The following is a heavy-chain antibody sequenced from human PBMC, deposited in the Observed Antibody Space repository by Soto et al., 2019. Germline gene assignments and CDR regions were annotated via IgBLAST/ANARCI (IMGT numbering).Heavy chain of an antibody. Sequence: QVQLVQSGAEVKKPGSSVKVSCKASGGTFNRYAISWVRQAPGQGLEWMGGIIPIFGIGNDAQRFQGRVTITAGESTGTAYMELSSLRSEDTGVYYCARSAITLFGVVSIPPHYYSGMDVWGQGTTVTVSS. CDR3: ARSAITLFGVVSIPPHYYSGMDV. J-gene: IGHJ6*02. CDR1: GGTFNRYA. CDR2: IIPIFGIG. D-gene: IGHD3-3*01. V-gene: IGHV1-69*01.